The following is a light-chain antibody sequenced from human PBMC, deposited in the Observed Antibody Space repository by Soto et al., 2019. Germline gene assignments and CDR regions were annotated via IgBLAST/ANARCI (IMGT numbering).Light chain of an antibody. J-gene: IGLJ1*01. CDR3: CSYTSSTTYV. Sequence: QSVLTQPASVSGSPGQSITISCTGTSSNVGSYKLVSWYQQHPGKAPKLMIFEVTQRPSGVSNRFSGSKSGNTASLTISGLKVEDEADYYCCSYTSSTTYVFGTGTKLTVL. V-gene: IGLV2-14*02. CDR2: EVT. CDR1: SSNVGSYKL.